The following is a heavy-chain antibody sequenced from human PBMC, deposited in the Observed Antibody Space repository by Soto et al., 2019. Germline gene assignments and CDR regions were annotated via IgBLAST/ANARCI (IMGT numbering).Heavy chain of an antibody. J-gene: IGHJ6*02. V-gene: IGHV1-69*12. CDR2: IIPTFASP. D-gene: IGHD3-10*01. CDR1: GGTFSNFA. CDR3: ARDRVRRGNSYYYGMDV. Sequence: QVQLVQSGAEVKKPGSSVKVSCKASGGTFSNFAISWVRQAPGQGLEWMGAIIPTFASPYYAQRFQGRISITADASTTTAFMAVSSLRSDDTAVYFCARDRVRRGNSYYYGMDVWGQGTTVTVSS.